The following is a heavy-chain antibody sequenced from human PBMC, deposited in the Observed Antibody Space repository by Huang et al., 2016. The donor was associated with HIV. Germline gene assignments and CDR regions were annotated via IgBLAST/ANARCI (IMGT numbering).Heavy chain of an antibody. CDR1: GGTVSSFS. Sequence: QVQLVQSGAEMKKSGSSVKVSCKASGGTVSSFSFTWVRQAPGHGLEWMGGINPLNDTTDRAQKFRGRVTLTADESTNTAFMELRGLTSQDTAVYYCARGVGNSNRGFDIWGQGTLVTVS. CDR2: INPLNDTT. J-gene: IGHJ4*02. D-gene: IGHD5-18*01. V-gene: IGHV1-69*13. CDR3: ARGVGNSNRGFDI.